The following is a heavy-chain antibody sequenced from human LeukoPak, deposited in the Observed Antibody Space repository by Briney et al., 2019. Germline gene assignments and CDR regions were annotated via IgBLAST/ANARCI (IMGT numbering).Heavy chain of an antibody. Sequence: GGSLRLSCAASGFTLSTYAMSWVRQTPGKGLEWVAATSSSDAGTYHADSVRGRFTISRDNSKNTLYLQMNSLRAEDAAVYFCAKAPVTSCRGAYCYPFDSWGQGTLVTISS. CDR2: TSSSDAGT. CDR1: GFTLSTYA. CDR3: AKAPVTSCRGAYCYPFDS. J-gene: IGHJ4*02. D-gene: IGHD2-21*01. V-gene: IGHV3-23*01.